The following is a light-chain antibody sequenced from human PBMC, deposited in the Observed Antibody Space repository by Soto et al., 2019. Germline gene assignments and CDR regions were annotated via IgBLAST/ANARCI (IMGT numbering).Light chain of an antibody. J-gene: IGKJ5*01. Sequence: DIQMTQSQSSVSASVGDRVTISCQASQGISRSLAWYQQKPGKAPKLLIYAASSLQSGVPSRFSGRGFGTDFTLTISSLQPEDSAINYCRNADTFPISSGQGTQWRL. CDR1: QGISRS. CDR2: AAS. V-gene: IGKV1D-12*01. CDR3: RNADTFPIS.